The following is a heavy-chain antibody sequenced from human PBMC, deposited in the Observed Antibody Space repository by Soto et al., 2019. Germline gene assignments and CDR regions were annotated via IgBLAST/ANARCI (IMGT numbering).Heavy chain of an antibody. CDR3: ARVGAAAGDFDY. CDR2: INHSGST. D-gene: IGHD6-13*01. V-gene: IGHV4-30-2*01. J-gene: IGHJ4*02. Sequence: SETLSLTCAVSGGSISSGGYSWSWNRQPPGKGLEWIGYINHSGSTYYNPSLKSRVTISVDRSKNQFSLKLSSVTAADPAVYYCARVGAAAGDFDYWGQGTLVTVSS. CDR1: GGSISSGGYS.